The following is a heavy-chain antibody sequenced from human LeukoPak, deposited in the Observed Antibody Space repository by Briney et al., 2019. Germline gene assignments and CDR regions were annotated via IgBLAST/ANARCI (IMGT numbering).Heavy chain of an antibody. Sequence: SETLSLTCAVYGGSFSGYYWSWIRQPPGKGLEWIGEINHSGSTNYNPSLKSRVTISVDTSKNQFSLKLSSVTAADTAVYYCARGYCSSTSCSYYYYYMDVWGKGTTVTVSS. J-gene: IGHJ6*03. D-gene: IGHD2-2*01. V-gene: IGHV4-34*01. CDR1: GGSFSGYY. CDR3: ARGYCSSTSCSYYYYYMDV. CDR2: INHSGST.